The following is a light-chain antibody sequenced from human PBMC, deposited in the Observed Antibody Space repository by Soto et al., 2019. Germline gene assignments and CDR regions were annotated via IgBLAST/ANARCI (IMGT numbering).Light chain of an antibody. CDR1: QAVNTR. J-gene: IGKJ1*01. CDR2: LAS. V-gene: IGKV3-11*01. CDR3: HQRQSWPRT. Sequence: EIVLTQSPATLSASPGDRVTLSCRASQAVNTRLAWYQHTPGQAPRLLIYLASTRATGIPARFSASGSGTDFTVTISDVQPEDFALYYCHQRQSWPRTFGQGTKVDIK.